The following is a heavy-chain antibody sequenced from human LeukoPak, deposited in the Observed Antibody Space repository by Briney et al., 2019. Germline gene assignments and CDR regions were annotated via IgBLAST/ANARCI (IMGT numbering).Heavy chain of an antibody. J-gene: IGHJ4*02. V-gene: IGHV3-23*01. CDR1: GFTFSSYG. Sequence: GGTLRLSCAASGFTFSSYGMSWVRQAPGKGLEWVSAISGSGGSTYYADSVKGRFTISRDNSKNTLYLQMNSLRAEDTAVYYCAKSRTLMVRGVTQNLFDYWGQGTLVTVSS. D-gene: IGHD3-10*01. CDR2: ISGSGGST. CDR3: AKSRTLMVRGVTQNLFDY.